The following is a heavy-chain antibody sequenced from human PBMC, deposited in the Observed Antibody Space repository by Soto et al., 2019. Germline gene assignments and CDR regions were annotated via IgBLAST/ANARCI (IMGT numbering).Heavy chain of an antibody. CDR1: GYTFTSHG. J-gene: IGHJ4*02. CDR3: ARDLGAKVYY. Sequence: QVQLVQSGAEVKKPGASVKVSCKASGYTFTSHGISWVRQAPGQGLEWMGWVSGYNGNTNYAQKFQGRVTMTTDTYTTTDYMELRSLTSDDTAVYYCARDLGAKVYYWGQGTLVTVSS. V-gene: IGHV1-18*01. D-gene: IGHD3-16*01. CDR2: VSGYNGNT.